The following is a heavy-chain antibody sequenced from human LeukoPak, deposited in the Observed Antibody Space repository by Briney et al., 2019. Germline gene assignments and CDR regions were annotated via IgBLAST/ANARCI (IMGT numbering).Heavy chain of an antibody. J-gene: IGHJ4*02. D-gene: IGHD3-3*01. V-gene: IGHV3-21*01. Sequence: GGSLRLSCAASGFTFSSYSMNWVRQAPGKGLEWVSSIRFTGSYIYYADSVKGRFTISRDNSKNTLYLQMNSLRAEDTAVYYCARDRLRFLEWLFGPFDYWGQGTLVTVSS. CDR2: IRFTGSYI. CDR1: GFTFSSYS. CDR3: ARDRLRFLEWLFGPFDY.